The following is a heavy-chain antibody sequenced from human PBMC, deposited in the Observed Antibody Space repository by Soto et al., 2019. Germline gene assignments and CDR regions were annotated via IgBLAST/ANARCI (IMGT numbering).Heavy chain of an antibody. CDR2: INPSGGST. D-gene: IGHD6-13*01. CDR1: GYTFTSYY. V-gene: IGHV1-46*01. Sequence: GASVKVSCKASGYTFTSYYMHWVRQAPGQGLEWMGIINPSGGSTSYAQKFQGRVTMTRDTSTSTVHMELSSLRSEDTAVYYCARVFGIAAAGTGHYYYYGMDVWGQGTTVTVSS. J-gene: IGHJ6*02. CDR3: ARVFGIAAAGTGHYYYYGMDV.